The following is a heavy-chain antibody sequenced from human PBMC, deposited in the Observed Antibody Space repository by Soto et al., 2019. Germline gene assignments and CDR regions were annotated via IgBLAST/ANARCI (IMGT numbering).Heavy chain of an antibody. CDR2: ISSSSSYI. D-gene: IGHD2-2*02. CDR3: ARGFPYIVVVPAAINY. CDR1: GFTFSSYS. V-gene: IGHV3-21*01. J-gene: IGHJ4*02. Sequence: EVQLVESGGGLVNPGGSLRLSCAASGFTFSSYSMNWVRQAPGKGLEWVSSISSSSSYIYYADSVKGRFTISRDNAKNSLYLQMNSLRAEDTAVYYCARGFPYIVVVPAAINYWGQGTLVTVSS.